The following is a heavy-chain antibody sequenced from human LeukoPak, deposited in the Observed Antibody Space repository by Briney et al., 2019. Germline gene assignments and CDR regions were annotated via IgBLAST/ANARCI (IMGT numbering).Heavy chain of an antibody. CDR3: ARAYCTSTTCWGYFDY. CDR2: IYYSGST. D-gene: IGHD2-2*01. Sequence: SETLSLTCTVTGGSISSGGYYWSWIRQHPGKGLEWIGYIYYSGSTYYNPSLKSRVTISVDTSKSQFSLKVNSVTAADTAVYYCARAYCTSTTCWGYFDYWGQGTLVTVSS. J-gene: IGHJ4*02. V-gene: IGHV4-31*03. CDR1: GGSISSGGYY.